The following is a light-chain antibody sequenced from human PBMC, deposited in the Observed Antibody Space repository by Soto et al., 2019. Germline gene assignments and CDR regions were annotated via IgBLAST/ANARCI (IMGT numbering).Light chain of an antibody. CDR2: EVI. J-gene: IGLJ2*01. Sequence: QSALTQPASVSGSPGQSITISCTGSSSDVGGFDYVSWYQHHPGKAPKLMIYEVINRPSGVSNRFSGSKSGNTASLTISGLQAEDEADYYCSSYTSSNTREVLFGGGTKLTVL. CDR1: SSDVGGFDY. V-gene: IGLV2-14*01. CDR3: SSYTSSNTREVL.